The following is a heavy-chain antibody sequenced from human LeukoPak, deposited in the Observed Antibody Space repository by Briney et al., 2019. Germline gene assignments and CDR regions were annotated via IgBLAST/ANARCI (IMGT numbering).Heavy chain of an antibody. V-gene: IGHV1-69*05. D-gene: IGHD6-19*01. J-gene: IGHJ5*02. CDR3: ARDRSSGSVGFDP. CDR2: INPNFGTA. Sequence: SVKVSCKASGYTFTGYYMHWVRQAPGQGLEWMGWINPNFGTANYAQKFQGRVTITTDESSSTAYMELSSLRSEDTAVYYCARDRSSGSVGFDPWGQGTLVTVSS. CDR1: GYTFTGYY.